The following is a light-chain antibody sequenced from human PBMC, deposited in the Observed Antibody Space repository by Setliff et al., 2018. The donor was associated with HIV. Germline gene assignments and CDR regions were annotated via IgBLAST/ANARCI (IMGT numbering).Light chain of an antibody. CDR1: SSDVGGYNY. V-gene: IGLV2-14*01. CDR2: EVS. Sequence: QSALPQPASVSGSPGQSITISCTGTSSDVGGYNYVSWYQQHPGKAPKLMIYEVSNRPSGVSNRFSGSKSGSTASLTISGLQAEDEADYYCSSYTSSSTLSYALGTGTKVTVL. CDR3: SSYTSSSTLSYA. J-gene: IGLJ1*01.